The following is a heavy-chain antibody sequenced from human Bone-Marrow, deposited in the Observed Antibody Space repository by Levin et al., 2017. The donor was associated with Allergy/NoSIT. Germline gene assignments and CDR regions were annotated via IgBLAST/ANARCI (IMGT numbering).Heavy chain of an antibody. CDR3: AKDRYSSSSGVNFDY. D-gene: IGHD6-6*01. CDR1: GXXXSSYR. J-gene: IGHJ4*02. V-gene: IGHV3-23*01. CDR2: ISGSGGHT. Sequence: GGSLRLSCAASGXXXSSYRKRWGREAAGKGLEWVSTISGSGGHTSYADSVKGRFTISRDNSKNTLSLQMNSLRAEDTAIYFCAKDRYSSSSGVNFDYWGQGTLVTVSS.